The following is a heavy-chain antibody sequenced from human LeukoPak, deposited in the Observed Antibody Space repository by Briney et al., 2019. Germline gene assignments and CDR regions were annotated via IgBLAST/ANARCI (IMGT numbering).Heavy chain of an antibody. CDR3: ARDNSVGDNAWWFDP. CDR1: GYTFTGDY. Sequence: ASVKVSCKASGYTFTGDYMHWERQAPGQGLEWMGLINPTGGSTGYAQKFQGRVTMTRDMSTSTDYMELSSLRSEDTAIYYCARDNSVGDNAWWFDPWGQGTLVTVSS. J-gene: IGHJ5*02. V-gene: IGHV1-46*01. CDR2: INPTGGST. D-gene: IGHD1-26*01.